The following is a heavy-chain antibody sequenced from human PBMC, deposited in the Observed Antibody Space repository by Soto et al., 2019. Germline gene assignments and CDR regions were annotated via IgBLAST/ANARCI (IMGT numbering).Heavy chain of an antibody. CDR1: GFNFINAW. J-gene: IGHJ6*02. CDR2: IKSKTDGGTT. CDR3: SALGV. V-gene: IGHV3-15*07. Sequence: EVQLVESGGGLVEQGGSLRLCCAASGFNFINAWMHWVRQAPGKGLEWVGRIKSKTDGGTTDYAAPVKGRFIISRDDSKNTLYLQINSLKMEDTAVYYCSALGVWGQGTTVTVSS. D-gene: IGHD1-26*01.